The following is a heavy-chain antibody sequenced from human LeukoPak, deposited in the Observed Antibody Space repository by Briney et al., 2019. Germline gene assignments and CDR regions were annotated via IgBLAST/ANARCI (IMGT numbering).Heavy chain of an antibody. CDR1: GFTFSSYG. D-gene: IGHD2-15*01. J-gene: IGHJ6*03. CDR2: ISGSGGST. V-gene: IGHV3-23*01. Sequence: GGSLRLSCAAFGFTFSSYGMHWVRQAPGKGLEWVSAISGSGGSTYYADSMKGRFTISRDNSKNTLYLQMNSLRAEDTAVYYCAKEGFYCSGGSCYSFYYYYMDVWGKGTTVTVSS. CDR3: AKEGFYCSGGSCYSFYYYYMDV.